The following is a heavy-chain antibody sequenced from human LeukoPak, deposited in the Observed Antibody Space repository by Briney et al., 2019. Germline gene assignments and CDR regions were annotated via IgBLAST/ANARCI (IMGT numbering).Heavy chain of an antibody. J-gene: IGHJ4*02. D-gene: IGHD4-11*01. CDR2: NYYSGST. CDR3: AGHSNGVPY. Sequence: SETLSLTCTVSGGSISSYYWSWIRQPPGKGLEWIGYNYYSGSTNYNPSLKSRVTISVDTSKNQFSLKLSSVTAADTAVYYCAGHSNGVPYWGQGTLVTVSS. CDR1: GGSISSYY. V-gene: IGHV4-59*01.